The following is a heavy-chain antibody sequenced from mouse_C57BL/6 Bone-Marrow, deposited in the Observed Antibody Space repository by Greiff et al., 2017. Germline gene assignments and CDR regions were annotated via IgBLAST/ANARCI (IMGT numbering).Heavy chain of an antibody. CDR2: ISGGGGNT. CDR1: GFTFSSYT. V-gene: IGHV5-9*04. J-gene: IGHJ1*03. Sequence: EVKVVESGGGLVKPGGSLKLSCAASGFTFSSYTMSWVRQTPEKRLQWVAAISGGGGNTYSPDSVKGRFTISRDNDKNILYLQMSSLRSEDTAVYYCSRQVTTVLATKYFDVWGTGTTVTVSS. D-gene: IGHD1-1*01. CDR3: SRQVTTVLATKYFDV.